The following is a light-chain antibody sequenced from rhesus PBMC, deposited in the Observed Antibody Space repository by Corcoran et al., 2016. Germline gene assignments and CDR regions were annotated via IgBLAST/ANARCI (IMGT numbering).Light chain of an antibody. Sequence: QVILTQSPATLSLSPGERATLSCRASQSVSSYLAWYQPKPGQAPRLLIYGASSRATGIPDRCRGSGSGTECTLTISSLEPEEFAVYYCQKYSSSPYSFGQGTKVEIK. CDR3: QKYSSSPYS. J-gene: IGKJ2*01. V-gene: IGKV3-53*01. CDR1: QSVSSY. CDR2: GAS.